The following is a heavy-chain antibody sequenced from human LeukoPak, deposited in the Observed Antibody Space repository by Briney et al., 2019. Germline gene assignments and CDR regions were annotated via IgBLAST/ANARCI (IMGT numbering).Heavy chain of an antibody. CDR3: ARGRGGNGRITMVRGVRRTNWFDP. J-gene: IGHJ5*02. CDR1: GGSISSSSYY. CDR2: IYYSGST. D-gene: IGHD3-10*01. V-gene: IGHV4-39*07. Sequence: PSETLSLTCTVSGGSISSSSYYWGWIRQPPGKGLEWIGSIYYSGSTYYNPSLKSRVTISVDTSKNQFSLKLSSVTAADTAVYYCARGRGGNGRITMVRGVRRTNWFDPWAREPWSPSPQ.